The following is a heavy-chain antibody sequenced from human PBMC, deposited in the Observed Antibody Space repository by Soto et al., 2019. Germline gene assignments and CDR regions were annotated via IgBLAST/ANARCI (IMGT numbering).Heavy chain of an antibody. J-gene: IGHJ5*02. V-gene: IGHV3-23*01. CDR1: GFSFTSYA. CDR3: AKGGIATAPRGFDP. Sequence: GGSLRLSCPASGFSFTSYALSWVRPAQGKGLEWVSAISGSGGGTYYADSVKGRFTISRDNSKNTLYLQMNSLRAEDTAVYYCAKGGIATAPRGFDPWGQGTLVTVSS. CDR2: ISGSGGGT. D-gene: IGHD6-13*01.